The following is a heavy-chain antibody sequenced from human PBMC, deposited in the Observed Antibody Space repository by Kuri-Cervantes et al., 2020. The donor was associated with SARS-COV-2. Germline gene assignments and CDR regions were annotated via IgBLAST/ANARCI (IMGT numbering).Heavy chain of an antibody. V-gene: IGHV4-34*01. D-gene: IGHD3-9*01. CDR1: GGSFSGYY. CDR2: INHSGST. CDR3: ARGGFLTGYRGTRGAFDI. Sequence: SETLSLTCAVYGGSFSGYYWSWIRQPPGKGLEWIGEINHSGSTNYNPSLKSRVTISVDTSKNQFSLKLSSVTAADTAVYYCARGGFLTGYRGTRGAFDIWGQGTMVTDSS. J-gene: IGHJ3*02.